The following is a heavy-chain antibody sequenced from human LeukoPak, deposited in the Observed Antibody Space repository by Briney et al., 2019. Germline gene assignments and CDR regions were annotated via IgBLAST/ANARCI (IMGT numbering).Heavy chain of an antibody. CDR3: AKRRFLEWLSPHAFDI. D-gene: IGHD3-3*01. V-gene: IGHV4-34*01. CDR1: GGSFSGYH. CDR2: INHSGST. Sequence: SETLSLTCGVYGGSFSGYHWSWIRQPPGKGLEWIGEINHSGSTNYNPSLKSRVTISVDTSKNQFSLRLSSVTAADTAIYYCAKRRFLEWLSPHAFDIWGQGTMVTVSS. J-gene: IGHJ3*02.